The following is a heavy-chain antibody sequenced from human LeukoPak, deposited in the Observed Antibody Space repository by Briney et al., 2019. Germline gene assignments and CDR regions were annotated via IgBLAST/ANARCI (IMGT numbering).Heavy chain of an antibody. CDR2: IRYDGSNK. J-gene: IGHJ4*02. CDR1: AFTFSTYG. Sequence: PGGSLRLSCAASAFTFSTYGMHWVRQAPGKGLEWVAFIRYDGSNKYYADSVKGRFTISRDNSKNTLYLQMNSLRAEDTAVYYCAKDIVVIAIFMAAFDYWGQGTLVTVSS. V-gene: IGHV3-30*02. D-gene: IGHD2/OR15-2a*01. CDR3: AKDIVVIAIFMAAFDY.